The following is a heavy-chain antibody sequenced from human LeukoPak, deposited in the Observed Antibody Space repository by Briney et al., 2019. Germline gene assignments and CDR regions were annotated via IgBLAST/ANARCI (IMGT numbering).Heavy chain of an antibody. CDR2: IYTSGST. V-gene: IGHV4-38-2*02. J-gene: IGHJ3*02. CDR1: GYSISSGYY. CDR3: ASGDCTTTSCYDDGFDI. D-gene: IGHD2-2*01. Sequence: SETLSLTCTVSGYSISSGYYWGWIRQPPGKGLEWLGRIYTSGSTNYNPSLKSRVTMSVDTSKNQFSLKLSSVTAADTAVYYCASGDCTTTSCYDDGFDIWGQGTMVTVSS.